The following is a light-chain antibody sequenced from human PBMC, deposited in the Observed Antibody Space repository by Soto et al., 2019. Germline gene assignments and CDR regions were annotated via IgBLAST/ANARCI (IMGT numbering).Light chain of an antibody. CDR2: AAS. CDR3: QKYNGSPWT. J-gene: IGKJ1*01. CDR1: QGIRNY. V-gene: IGKV1-27*01. Sequence: IQLTQSPSSLSASVGDRVTITCRASQGIRNYLAWYQQKPGKVPKLLIYAASTLQSGVPSRFSGSGSGTDFTLTISSLQPEDVATYYCQKYNGSPWTFGQGTKVDIK.